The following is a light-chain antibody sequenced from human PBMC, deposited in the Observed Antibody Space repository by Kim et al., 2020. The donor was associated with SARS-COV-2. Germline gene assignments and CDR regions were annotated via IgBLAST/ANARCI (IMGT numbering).Light chain of an antibody. Sequence: GQVGTISGTGNSCDVSGYNYVAWDQPYPGRAPKVMIYEVSKGPSGVPDRFSGFKSGNTASLTVSGLQAEDEADYYCSSYAGNNLHVSGTGTKVTVL. J-gene: IGLJ1*01. CDR3: SSYAGNNLHV. CDR1: SCDVSGYNY. CDR2: EVS. V-gene: IGLV2-8*01.